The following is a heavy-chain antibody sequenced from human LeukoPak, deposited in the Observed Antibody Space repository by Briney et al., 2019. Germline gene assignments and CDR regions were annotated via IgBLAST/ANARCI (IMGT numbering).Heavy chain of an antibody. J-gene: IGHJ4*02. CDR3: TKNQILDDSGSWYAF. D-gene: IGHD6-13*01. Sequence: GGSLRLSCGASGFTFSTHAVSWVRQAPGKGLEWVSGVSDGGGRTLYAESVKGRFTVSRDNSKNTLYLRMNSLRAEDTAIYYCTKNQILDDSGSWYAFWGQGTLVTVSS. V-gene: IGHV3-23*01. CDR2: VSDGGGRT. CDR1: GFTFSTHA.